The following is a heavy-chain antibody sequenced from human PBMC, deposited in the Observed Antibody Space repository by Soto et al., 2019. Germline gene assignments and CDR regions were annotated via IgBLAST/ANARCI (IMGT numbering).Heavy chain of an antibody. CDR1: GLSLSIYA. Sequence: NPGGSLRLSCEASGLSLSIYALNWVRQTPGKGLEWVSTIGRGSSYIYYADSVKGRFAISRDDAKNSLSLQMDGLRAEDTAVYYCAKDELGSSWALWGQGTLVTVSS. V-gene: IGHV3-21*01. D-gene: IGHD6-13*01. J-gene: IGHJ4*02. CDR2: IGRGSSYI. CDR3: AKDELGSSWAL.